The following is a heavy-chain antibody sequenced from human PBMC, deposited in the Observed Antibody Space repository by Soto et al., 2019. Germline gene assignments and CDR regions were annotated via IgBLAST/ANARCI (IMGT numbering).Heavy chain of an antibody. J-gene: IGHJ4*02. CDR2: IRSKTNSHAT. V-gene: IGHV3-73*01. CDR1: GFTFSGSA. CDR3: TASGSDAFVEY. D-gene: IGHD5-12*01. Sequence: GGSLRLSCAASGFTFSGSAMHWVRQASGKGLEWVGRIRSKTNSHATAYAASVKGRFTISRDDSKNTAYLQMNSLKTEDTAVYYCTASGSDAFVEYWGQGTLLTVSS.